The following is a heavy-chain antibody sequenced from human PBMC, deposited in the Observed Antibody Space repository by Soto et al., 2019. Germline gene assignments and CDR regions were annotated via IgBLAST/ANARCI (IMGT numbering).Heavy chain of an antibody. CDR3: ARVRLNLIYYNFGMDV. CDR1: GLTCSSYA. Sequence: RISSAASGLTCSSYAMARVRQEQGKGLEWVAVISYDGRNKYYADSVKGRFTIARDNSKNTLYLQMNSLRAQDTAVYYCARVRLNLIYYNFGMDVWGQGTTVTVSS. J-gene: IGHJ6*02. CDR2: ISYDGRNK. V-gene: IGHV3-30*04. D-gene: IGHD2-8*01.